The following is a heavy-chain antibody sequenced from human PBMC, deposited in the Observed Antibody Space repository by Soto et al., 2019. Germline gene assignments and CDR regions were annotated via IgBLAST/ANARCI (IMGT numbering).Heavy chain of an antibody. CDR1: GGSFMAYY. D-gene: IGHD3-10*01. CDR2: INHSGST. J-gene: IGHJ4*02. V-gene: IGHV4-34*01. CDR3: ARHWITMVRGVCHFDY. Sequence: PSETLSLTCAVYGGSFMAYYCTRIRHPPGTGLEWIGEINHSGSTYYNPSLKSRVTMSVDPSKNQFSLKLISVTAADTAVYYCARHWITMVRGVCHFDYWGQGTLVPVSS.